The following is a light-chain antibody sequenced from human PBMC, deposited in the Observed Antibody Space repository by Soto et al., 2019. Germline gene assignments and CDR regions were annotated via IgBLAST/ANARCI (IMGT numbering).Light chain of an antibody. Sequence: EIVLTQSPGTLSLSPGERATLSCRASQSVSSSYLAWYQQKPGQAPRLLIYGASSRATGIPDRFSGSGSGKDFTLTISSLEPEDFAVYYGQQYGSSPGTFGQGTKVDIK. CDR3: QQYGSSPGT. J-gene: IGKJ1*01. V-gene: IGKV3-20*01. CDR1: QSVSSSY. CDR2: GAS.